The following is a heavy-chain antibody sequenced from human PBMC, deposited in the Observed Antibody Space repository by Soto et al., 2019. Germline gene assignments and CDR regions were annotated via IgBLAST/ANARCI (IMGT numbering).Heavy chain of an antibody. V-gene: IGHV4-30-2*01. D-gene: IGHD1-1*01. Sequence: QLQLQESGSGLVKPSQTLSLTCAVSGGSISSGGYSWSWIRQPPGKGLEWIGYIYHSGSTYYNPSLMSRATIPVDRSKTQSSLKLSSVTAADTAVYYCPARGPLPTAGTGEYYYSGMDVWGQGTTVTVSS. J-gene: IGHJ6*02. CDR3: PARGPLPTAGTGEYYYSGMDV. CDR1: GGSISSGGYS. CDR2: IYHSGST.